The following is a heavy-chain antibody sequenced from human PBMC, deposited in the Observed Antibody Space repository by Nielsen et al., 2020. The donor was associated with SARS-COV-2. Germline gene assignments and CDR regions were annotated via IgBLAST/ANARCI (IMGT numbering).Heavy chain of an antibody. V-gene: IGHV4-59*01. J-gene: IGHJ6*02. CDR3: ARLYCSSTSCNYYYGMDV. CDR1: GGSIRSYY. CDR2: IYYSGST. Sequence: SETLSLTCTVSGGSIRSYYWSWIRQPPGKGLEWIGYIYYSGSTNYNPSLKSRVTISVDTSKNQFSLKLSSVTAADTAVYYCARLYCSSTSCNYYYGMDVWGQGTTVTVSS. D-gene: IGHD2-2*01.